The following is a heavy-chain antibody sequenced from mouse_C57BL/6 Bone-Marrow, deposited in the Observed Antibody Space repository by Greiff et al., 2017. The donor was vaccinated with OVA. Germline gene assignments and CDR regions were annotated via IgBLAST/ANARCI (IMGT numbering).Heavy chain of an antibody. CDR1: GYTFTSYT. Sequence: QVQLQQSGAELARPGASVKMSCKASGYTFTSYTMHWVKQRPGQGLEWIGYINPSSGYTKYNQKFKDKATLTADKSSSTAYMQLSSLTSEDSAVYYCARWRLGRAWFAYWGQVTLVTVSA. CDR3: ARWRLGRAWFAY. D-gene: IGHD4-1*01. J-gene: IGHJ3*01. CDR2: INPSSGYT. V-gene: IGHV1-4*01.